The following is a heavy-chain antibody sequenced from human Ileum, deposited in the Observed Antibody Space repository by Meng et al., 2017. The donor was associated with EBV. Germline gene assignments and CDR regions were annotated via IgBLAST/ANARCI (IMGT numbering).Heavy chain of an antibody. D-gene: IGHD1-14*01. CDR3: ARHHHSPTFYY. CDR2: VVYSGTT. Sequence: QTLGPGPGTPSGTRSLTGASSGGFISSSSYSWPSVRQPPGEGLEWIGGVVYSGTTYYTSSLKSRVSISVDTSKNQFSLKLSSVTAADTAVYYCARHHHSPTFYYWGQGTLVTVSS. V-gene: IGHV4-39*01. CDR1: GGFISSSSYS. J-gene: IGHJ4*02.